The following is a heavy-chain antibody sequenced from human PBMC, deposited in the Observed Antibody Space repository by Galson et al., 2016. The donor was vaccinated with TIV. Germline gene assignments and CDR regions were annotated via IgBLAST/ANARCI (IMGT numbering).Heavy chain of an antibody. CDR3: ARHGPWSFYFDF. CDR1: GGSVSSRTYF. J-gene: IGHJ4*02. CDR2: VYYDGTT. V-gene: IGHV4-39*01. D-gene: IGHD3-16*02. Sequence: ATLSLPCTVSGGSVSSRTYFWAWVRQPPGEGLEWIGTVYYDGTTYTNPSLKSPVTLSVDTSKNQIPLKLSSVTAADTAIYFCARHGPWSFYFDFWGQGTLVTVSS.